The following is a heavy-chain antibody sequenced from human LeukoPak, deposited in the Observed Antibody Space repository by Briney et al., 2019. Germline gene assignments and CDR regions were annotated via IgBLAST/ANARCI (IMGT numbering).Heavy chain of an antibody. CDR1: GFTFSSYA. CDR2: ISGSGGNT. J-gene: IGHJ5*02. Sequence: GGSLRLSCATSGFTFSSYAMSWVRQAPGKGLEWVSSISGSGGNTYYADSVKGRFTISRDNAKNSLYLQMNSLRAEDTAVYYCARDAAYYDILTGYSNWFDPWGQGTLVTVSS. V-gene: IGHV3-23*01. CDR3: ARDAAYYDILTGYSNWFDP. D-gene: IGHD3-9*01.